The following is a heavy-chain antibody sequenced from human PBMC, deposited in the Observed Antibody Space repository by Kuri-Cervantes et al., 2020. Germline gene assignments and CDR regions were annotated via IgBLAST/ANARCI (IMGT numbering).Heavy chain of an antibody. CDR3: AKDQIGGLAYYFDY. J-gene: IGHJ4*02. CDR1: GFTFSSYA. D-gene: IGHD3-10*01. Sequence: GGSLRLSCAASGFTFSSYAMHWVRQAPGKGLELVAVISYDGSNKYYADSVKGRFTISRDNSKNTLYLQMNSLRAEDTAVYYCAKDQIGGLAYYFDYWGQGTLVTVSS. CDR2: ISYDGSNK. V-gene: IGHV3-30-3*01.